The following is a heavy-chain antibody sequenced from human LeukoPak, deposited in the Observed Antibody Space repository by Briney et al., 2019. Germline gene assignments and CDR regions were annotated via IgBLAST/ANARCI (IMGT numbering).Heavy chain of an antibody. CDR1: GFTFCSYS. V-gene: IGHV3-48*01. J-gene: IGHJ4*02. CDR2: ISSSSSTI. CDR3: ARLGRPKTTLDY. Sequence: GGSLRLSCAASGFTFCSYSMNWGRQAPGEGLEWGSYISSSSSTIYYADSVKGRFTISRDNAKNSLYLQMNSLRAEDTAVYYCARLGRPKTTLDYWGQGTLVTVSS. D-gene: IGHD1-14*01.